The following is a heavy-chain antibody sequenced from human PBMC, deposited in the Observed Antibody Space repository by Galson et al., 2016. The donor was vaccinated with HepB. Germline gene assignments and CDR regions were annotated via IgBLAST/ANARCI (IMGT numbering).Heavy chain of an antibody. CDR3: THRQRGTTFDY. J-gene: IGHJ4*02. CDR2: IYGDDDK. D-gene: IGHD1-14*01. CDR1: GFSLTSGVVG. V-gene: IGHV2-5*02. Sequence: PALVKPTQTLTLTCNFSGFSLTSGVVGVGWLRQPPGKALEWLALIYGDDDKTFSPSLRSRVTITKDTYKNQVVLRLTNVDPLDTATYFCTHRQRGTTFDYWGQGILVAVSS.